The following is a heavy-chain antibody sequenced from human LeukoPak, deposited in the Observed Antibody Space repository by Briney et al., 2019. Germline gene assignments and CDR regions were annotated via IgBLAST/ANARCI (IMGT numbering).Heavy chain of an antibody. CDR1: GGSISSGGYY. V-gene: IGHV4-30-2*01. Sequence: SQTLSLTCTVSGGSISSGGYYWSWLRQPPGKGLEWIGEINHSGSTNYNPSLKSRVTISVDTSKNQFSLKLSSVTAADTAVYYCARSWGSSGWSNKIYFDYWGQGTLVTVSS. J-gene: IGHJ4*02. D-gene: IGHD6-19*01. CDR3: ARSWGSSGWSNKIYFDY. CDR2: INHSGST.